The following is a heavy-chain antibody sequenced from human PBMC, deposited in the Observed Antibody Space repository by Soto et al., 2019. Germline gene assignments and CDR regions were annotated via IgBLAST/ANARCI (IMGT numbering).Heavy chain of an antibody. CDR3: ARYSCSGSARSDY. CDR2: IYYSGST. J-gene: IGHJ4*02. CDR1: GGSTSRSSDY. V-gene: IGHV4-39*01. Sequence: QLQLQESGPGLVKPSESLSLTCIVSGGSTSRSSDYWGWIRQRPGKGLEWIGSIYYSGSTYYSLSLKGRVTISVDMSKNQFSLKVSSVTAADTAVYYCARYSCSGSARSDYWGQGTLVTVSS. D-gene: IGHD3-10*01.